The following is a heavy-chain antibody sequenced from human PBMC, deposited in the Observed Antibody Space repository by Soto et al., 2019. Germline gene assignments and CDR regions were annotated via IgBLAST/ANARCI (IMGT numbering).Heavy chain of an antibody. Sequence: PGGSLRLSCAASGFTFSSYSMNWVRQAPGKGLVWVSSISSSSSYIYYADSVKGRFTISRDNAKNSLYLQMNSLRAEDTAVYYCVXLAGXXXGXXXSXYXDSTLEGGVVVGAPTVIDIPNPLQSLPWG. D-gene: IGHD2-15*01. CDR3: VXLAGXXXGXXXSXYXDSTLEGGVVVGAPTVIDIPNPLQSLP. CDR1: GFTFSSYS. V-gene: IGHV3-21*01. J-gene: IGHJ5*02. CDR2: ISSSSSYI.